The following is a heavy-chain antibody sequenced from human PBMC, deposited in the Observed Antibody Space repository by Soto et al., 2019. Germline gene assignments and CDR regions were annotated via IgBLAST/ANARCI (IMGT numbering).Heavy chain of an antibody. V-gene: IGHV3-23*01. CDR2: ISGSGGST. Sequence: EVQLLESGGGLVRPGGSLRLSCAASGFTFSSYAMSWVRQAPGKGLEWVSAISGSGGSTHYADSVKGRFTISRDNSKNTLYLQMNSLRAEDTAVYYCAKEFGDGVGATITRYYYYGMDVWGQGTTVTVSS. CDR1: GFTFSSYA. J-gene: IGHJ6*02. D-gene: IGHD1-26*01. CDR3: AKEFGDGVGATITRYYYYGMDV.